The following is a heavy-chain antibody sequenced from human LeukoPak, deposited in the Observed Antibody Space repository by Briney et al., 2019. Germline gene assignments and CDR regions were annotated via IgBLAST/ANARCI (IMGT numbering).Heavy chain of an antibody. D-gene: IGHD3-3*01. CDR2: IYYSGST. J-gene: IGHJ6*03. Sequence: SETLSLTSTVSGGSISSYYWSWIRQPPGKGLEWIGYIYYSGSTNYNPSLKSRASILIDTSKNRFSLKLNFVTAADTAVYYCARSFDYYCHYMDVWGKGTTVTVSS. CDR3: ARSFDYYCHYMDV. CDR1: GGSISSYY. V-gene: IGHV4-59*01.